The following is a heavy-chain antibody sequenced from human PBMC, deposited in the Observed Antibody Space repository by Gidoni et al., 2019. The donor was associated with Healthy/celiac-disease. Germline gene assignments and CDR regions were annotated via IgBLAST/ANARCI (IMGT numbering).Heavy chain of an antibody. Sequence: EVQLVQSGAEVKKPGASLTISCKGSGYSFTSYWIGWVRQMPGKGLEWMGIIYPGDSDTRYSPSFQGQVTISADKSISTAYLQWSSLKASDTAMYYCARHTIAVAGPEPAFDIWGQGTMVTVSS. CDR3: ARHTIAVAGPEPAFDI. V-gene: IGHV5-51*01. J-gene: IGHJ3*02. CDR1: GYSFTSYW. D-gene: IGHD6-19*01. CDR2: IYPGDSDT.